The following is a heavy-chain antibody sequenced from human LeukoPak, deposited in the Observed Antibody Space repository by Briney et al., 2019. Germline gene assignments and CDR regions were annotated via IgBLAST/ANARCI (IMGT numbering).Heavy chain of an antibody. CDR2: ISGSGGST. D-gene: IGHD2-2*01. CDR3: ARDRCSSTSCYEDY. CDR1: GFTFSSYG. V-gene: IGHV3-23*01. J-gene: IGHJ4*02. Sequence: HPGGSLRLSCAASGFTFSSYGMSWVRQAPGKGLEWVSAISGSGGSTYYADSVKGRFTISRDNAKNSLYLQMNSLRAEDTAVYYRARDRCSSTSCYEDYWGQGTLVTVSS.